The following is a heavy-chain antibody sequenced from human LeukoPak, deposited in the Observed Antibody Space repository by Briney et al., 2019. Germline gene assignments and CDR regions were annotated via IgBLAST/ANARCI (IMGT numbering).Heavy chain of an antibody. D-gene: IGHD5-12*01. CDR3: ARETLSGYDEFWHRHYYYMDV. CDR2: IKQDGSEK. CDR1: GFTFSSYC. J-gene: IGHJ6*03. Sequence: PGGSLRLSCAASGFTFSSYCMNWVRQAPGKGLEWVANIKQDGSEKYYVDSVKGRFTISRDNAKNSLYLQMNSLRAEDTAVYYCARETLSGYDEFWHRHYYYMDVWGKGTTVTVSS. V-gene: IGHV3-7*01.